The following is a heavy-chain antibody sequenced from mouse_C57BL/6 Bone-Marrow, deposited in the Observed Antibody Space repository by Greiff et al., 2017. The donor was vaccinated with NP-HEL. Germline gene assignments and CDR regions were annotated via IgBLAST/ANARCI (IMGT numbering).Heavy chain of an antibody. V-gene: IGHV1-81*01. D-gene: IGHD1-1*02. CDR3: ARSGGGNPFAY. J-gene: IGHJ3*01. Sequence: VQLQQSGAELARPGASVKLSCKASGYTFTSYGISWVKQRTGQGLEWIGEIYPRSGNTYYNEKFKGKATLTADKSSSTAYMELRSLTSGDSAVYFCARSGGGNPFAYWGQGTLVTVSA. CDR2: IYPRSGNT. CDR1: GYTFTSYG.